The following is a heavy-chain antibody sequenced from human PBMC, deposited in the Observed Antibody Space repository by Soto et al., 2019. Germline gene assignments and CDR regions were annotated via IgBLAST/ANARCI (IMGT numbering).Heavy chain of an antibody. V-gene: IGHV3-23*01. CDR2: ISGSGGST. J-gene: IGHJ4*02. CDR3: AKDQRTLTTPFDY. CDR1: GFTFSSYA. D-gene: IGHD2-15*01. Sequence: PGGSLRLSCAACGFTFSSYAMSWVRQSPGKGLEWVSAISGSGGSTYYADSVKGRFTISRDNSKNTLYLQMNSLRAEDTAVYYCAKDQRTLTTPFDYWGQGTLVTVSS.